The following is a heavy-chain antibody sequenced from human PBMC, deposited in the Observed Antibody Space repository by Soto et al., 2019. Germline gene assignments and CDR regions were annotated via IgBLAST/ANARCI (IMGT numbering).Heavy chain of an antibody. D-gene: IGHD5-18*01. CDR3: ARVGRIQLWFSNYYYRMDV. CDR1: GYTFTSYY. CDR2: MNPNSGNT. J-gene: IGHJ6*02. Sequence: ASVKASCKDSGYTFTSYYINWVLQATGGGLEWMGWMNPNSGNTGYAQKFQGRVTMTRNTSISTAYMELSSLRSEDTAVYYCARVGRIQLWFSNYYYRMDVWGQGTTVTVSS. V-gene: IGHV1-8*01.